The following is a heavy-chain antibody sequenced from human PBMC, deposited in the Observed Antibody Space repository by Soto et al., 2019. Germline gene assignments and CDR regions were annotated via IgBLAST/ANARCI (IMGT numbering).Heavy chain of an antibody. V-gene: IGHV1-69*12. CDR3: ARAAQPRDYYYGMDV. Sequence: QFQLVQSGAEVKKPGSLVKVSCKASGGTFSSYGISWVRQAPGQGLAWMGGIIPIFGTANYAQKFQGRVTITADESTSTAYMELSRLRSEDTAVYYCARAAQPRDYYYGMDVWGQGTTVTVSS. J-gene: IGHJ6*02. CDR2: IIPIFGTA. CDR1: GGTFSSYG.